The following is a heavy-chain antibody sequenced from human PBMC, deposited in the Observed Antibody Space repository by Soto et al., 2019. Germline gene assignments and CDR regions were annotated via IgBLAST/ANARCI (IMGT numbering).Heavy chain of an antibody. Sequence: PSETLSLTCAVYGGSFSGCYWSWIRQPPGKGLEWIGEINHSGSTNYNPSLKSRVTISVDTSKNQFSLKLSSVTAADTAVYYCARTYYYDSSGYTDYWGQGTMVTVTS. CDR1: GGSFSGCY. CDR2: INHSGST. J-gene: IGHJ4*02. V-gene: IGHV4-34*01. CDR3: ARTYYYDSSGYTDY. D-gene: IGHD3-22*01.